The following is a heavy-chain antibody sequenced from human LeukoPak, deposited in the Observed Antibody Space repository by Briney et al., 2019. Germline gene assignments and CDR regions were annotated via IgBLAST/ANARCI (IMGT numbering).Heavy chain of an antibody. CDR2: INTNSGGT. D-gene: IGHD3-10*01. V-gene: IGHV1-2*02. CDR1: GYTFTGYM. J-gene: IGHJ4*02. Sequence: ASVRDSPEASGYTFTGYMLHSVRPAPGEGVWCRGWINTNSGGTNYAQKFQGRVTMTRDTSISTAYMELSRLRSDDTAVYSCARERGFGELLHFDYWGQGTLVTVSS. CDR3: ARERGFGELLHFDY.